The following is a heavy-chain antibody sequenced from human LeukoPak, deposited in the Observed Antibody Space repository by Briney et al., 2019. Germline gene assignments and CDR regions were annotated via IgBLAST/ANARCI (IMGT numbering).Heavy chain of an antibody. CDR3: ARRSPWGYFDWLLSYYFDY. V-gene: IGHV4-34*01. D-gene: IGHD3-9*01. CDR1: GGSVSGYY. Sequence: SETLSLTCAVYGGSVSGYYWSWIRQPPGKGLEWIGEINQSGSTNYNPSLKSRVTISVDTSKNQFSLKLSSVTAADTAVYYCARRSPWGYFDWLLSYYFDYWGQGTLVTVSS. J-gene: IGHJ4*02. CDR2: INQSGST.